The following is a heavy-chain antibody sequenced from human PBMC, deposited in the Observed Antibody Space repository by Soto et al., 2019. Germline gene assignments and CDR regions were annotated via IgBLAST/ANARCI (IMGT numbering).Heavy chain of an antibody. CDR2: ISANNDHT. J-gene: IGHJ4*02. V-gene: IGHV1-18*01. Sequence: QVQLVQSGAEVKKPGASVKVSCKASGYTLNTYGITWVRQAPGQGLEWMGWISANNDHTNYPQKLQGRVTMTTDTSAGTAYMELRSLTSDDAAVYFCARGTYFDYWGQGTLVTVSS. CDR3: ARGTYFDY. CDR1: GYTLNTYG.